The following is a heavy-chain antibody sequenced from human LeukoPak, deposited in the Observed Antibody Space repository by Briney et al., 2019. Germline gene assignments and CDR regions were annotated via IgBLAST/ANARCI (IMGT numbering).Heavy chain of an antibody. Sequence: GSSVKVSCKASGGTFSSYAISWVRQAPGQGLEWMGIINPSGGSTSYAQKFQGRVTMTRDTSTSTVYMELSSLRSEDTAVYYCARFMYCSSTSCYDYWGQGTLVTVSS. V-gene: IGHV1-46*03. CDR1: GGTFSSYA. D-gene: IGHD2-2*01. CDR3: ARFMYCSSTSCYDY. CDR2: INPSGGST. J-gene: IGHJ4*02.